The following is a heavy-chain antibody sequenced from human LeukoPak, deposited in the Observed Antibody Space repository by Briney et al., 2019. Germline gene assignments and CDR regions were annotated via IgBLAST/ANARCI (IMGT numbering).Heavy chain of an antibody. CDR3: ARGDSRQGYYFDY. Sequence: SGTLSLTGTVSGGSISGYYGGWIRQPPGKGRRGIGYIYYSGSTNYNPSLKSRVTISVDTSKNQFSLKLSSVTAADTAVYYCARGDSRQGYYFDYWGQGTLVTVSS. CDR2: IYYSGST. CDR1: GGSISGYY. J-gene: IGHJ4*02. D-gene: IGHD6-13*01. V-gene: IGHV4-59*08.